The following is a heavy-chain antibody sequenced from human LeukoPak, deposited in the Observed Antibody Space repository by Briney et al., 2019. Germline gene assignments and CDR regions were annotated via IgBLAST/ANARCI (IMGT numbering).Heavy chain of an antibody. V-gene: IGHV1-18*01. CDR3: ARDERDYYDSSGYWRIDY. CDR1: GYTFTSYD. CDR2: ISAYNGNT. Sequence: ASVKVSCKTSGYTFTSYDINWVRQAPGQGLEWMGWISAYNGNTNYAQKLQGRVTMTTDTSTSTAYMELRSLRSDDTAVYYCARDERDYYDSSGYWRIDYWGQGTLVTVSS. J-gene: IGHJ4*02. D-gene: IGHD3-22*01.